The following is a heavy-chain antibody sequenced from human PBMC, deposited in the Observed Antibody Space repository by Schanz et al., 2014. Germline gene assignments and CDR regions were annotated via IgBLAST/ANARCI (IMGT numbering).Heavy chain of an antibody. CDR2: ISNDGSSK. D-gene: IGHD6-13*01. Sequence: QVQLVESGGGVVQPGRSLRLSCAASGFTFSTYAMHWVRQAPGKGLEWVAYISNDGSSKYYADSVKGRFTISRDNSKNTLYLQMNSLRAEDTAVYYCARDRQQLVGRIGYYYGMDVWGQGTTVTVSS. V-gene: IGHV3-30*01. CDR1: GFTFSTYA. CDR3: ARDRQQLVGRIGYYYGMDV. J-gene: IGHJ6*02.